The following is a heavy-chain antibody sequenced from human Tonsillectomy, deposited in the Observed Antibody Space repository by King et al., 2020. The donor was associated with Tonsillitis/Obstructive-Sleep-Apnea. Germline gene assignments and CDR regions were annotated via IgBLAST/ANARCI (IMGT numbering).Heavy chain of an antibody. J-gene: IGHJ6*02. Sequence: VQLVESGGGVVQPGRSLRLSCAASGFTFSTYGMHWVRQAPGKGLEWVAVISYDGSNKYYADSVKGRFTISRDNSKNTLYLQMNSLRAEDTDVYYCAKTLIYYDFSNYGMDVWGQGTTVTVSS. V-gene: IGHV3-30*18. CDR3: AKTLIYYDFSNYGMDV. CDR2: ISYDGSNK. D-gene: IGHD3-3*01. CDR1: GFTFSTYG.